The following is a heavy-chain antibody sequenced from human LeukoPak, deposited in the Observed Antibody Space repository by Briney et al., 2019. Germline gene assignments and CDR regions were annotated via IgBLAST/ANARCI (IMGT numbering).Heavy chain of an antibody. V-gene: IGHV1-46*01. D-gene: IGHD2-2*01. J-gene: IGHJ6*02. CDR2: INPSGGST. CDR3: ARDFFCVVGSTSCYVYGMDV. Sequence: HWASVKVSCKASGYTFTSYYMHWVRQAPGQGLEWMGIINPSGGSTSYAQKFQGRVTMTRDTSTSTVYMELSSLRSEDTAVYYCARDFFCVVGSTSCYVYGMDVWGQGTTVTVSS. CDR1: GYTFTSYY.